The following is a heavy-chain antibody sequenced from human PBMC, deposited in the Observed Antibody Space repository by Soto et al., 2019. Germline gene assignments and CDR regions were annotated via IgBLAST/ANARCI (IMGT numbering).Heavy chain of an antibody. Sequence: QVQLLESGPGLVNPSQTLSLSCSVSGGSISPYYWSWLRQSPGKGLEWLGYIYHTGTADYNPSLENRVTLSVDTSTNRFSLELTSVTAADTAVYYCARQPDDGDYGYYFEYWGPGILVSVSS. D-gene: IGHD4-17*01. CDR3: ARQPDDGDYGYYFEY. CDR2: IYHTGTA. CDR1: GGSISPYY. V-gene: IGHV4-59*01. J-gene: IGHJ4*02.